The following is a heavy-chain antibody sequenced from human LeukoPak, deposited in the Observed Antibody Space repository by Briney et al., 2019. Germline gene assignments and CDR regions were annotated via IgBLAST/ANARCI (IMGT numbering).Heavy chain of an antibody. D-gene: IGHD2-2*01. CDR1: GYTFTSYA. CDR3: ARAAYCSSTSCYNWFDP. Sequence: GASVKVSCKASGYTFTSYAMNWVRQAPGQGLGWMGWINTNTGNPTYAQGFTGRFVFSLDTSVSTAYLQISSLKAEDTAVYYCARAAYCSSTSCYNWFDPWGQGTLVTVSS. CDR2: INTNTGNP. J-gene: IGHJ5*02. V-gene: IGHV7-4-1*02.